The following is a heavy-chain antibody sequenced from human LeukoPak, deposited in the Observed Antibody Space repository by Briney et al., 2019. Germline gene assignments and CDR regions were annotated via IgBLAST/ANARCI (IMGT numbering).Heavy chain of an antibody. J-gene: IGHJ4*02. Sequence: PSETLSLTCTVSGGSISSSSYYWGWIRQPPGKGLEWIGSIYYSGSTYYNPSLKSRVTISVDTSKNQFSLKLSSVTAADTAVYYCAREPGDYDFWSGYSDWGQGTLVTVSS. D-gene: IGHD3-3*01. CDR3: AREPGDYDFWSGYSD. CDR2: IYYSGST. V-gene: IGHV4-39*07. CDR1: GGSISSSSYY.